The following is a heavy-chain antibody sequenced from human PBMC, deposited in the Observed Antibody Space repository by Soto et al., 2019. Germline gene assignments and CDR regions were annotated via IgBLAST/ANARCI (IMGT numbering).Heavy chain of an antibody. D-gene: IGHD2-2*02. CDR1: GFTFSSYA. CDR2: ISGSGGST. Sequence: GSLRLSCAASGFTFSSYAMSWVRQAPGKGLEWVSAISGSGGSTYYADSVKGRFTISRDNSKNTLYLQMNSLRAEDTAVYYCAKAYCSSTSCYTLYYYYGMDVWGQGTTVTVSS. J-gene: IGHJ6*02. CDR3: AKAYCSSTSCYTLYYYYGMDV. V-gene: IGHV3-23*01.